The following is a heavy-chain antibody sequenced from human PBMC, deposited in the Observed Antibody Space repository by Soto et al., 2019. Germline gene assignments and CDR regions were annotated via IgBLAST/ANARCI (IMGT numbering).Heavy chain of an antibody. J-gene: IGHJ6*03. D-gene: IGHD3-9*01. CDR3: ARVDFDWLPPKYYYYMDV. CDR1: GFTFSSYS. Sequence: GGSLRLSCAASGFTFSSYSMNWVRQAPGKGLEWVSYISSSSSTIYYADSVKGRFTISRDNAKNSLYLQMNSLRAEDTAVYYCARVDFDWLPPKYYYYMDVWGQGTTVTVSS. CDR2: ISSSSSTI. V-gene: IGHV3-48*01.